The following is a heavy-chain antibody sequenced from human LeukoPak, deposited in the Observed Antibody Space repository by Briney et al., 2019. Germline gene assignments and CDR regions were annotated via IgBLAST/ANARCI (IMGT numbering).Heavy chain of an antibody. V-gene: IGHV4-59*01. Sequence: SETLFLTCTVSGGSISSYYWSWIRQPPGKGLEWIGYIYYSGSTNYNPSLKSRVTISVDTSKNQFSLKLSSVTAADTAVYYCARAVAARYYYYYMDVWGKGTTVTVSS. CDR3: ARAVAARYYYYYMDV. CDR2: IYYSGST. D-gene: IGHD6-6*01. CDR1: GGSISSYY. J-gene: IGHJ6*03.